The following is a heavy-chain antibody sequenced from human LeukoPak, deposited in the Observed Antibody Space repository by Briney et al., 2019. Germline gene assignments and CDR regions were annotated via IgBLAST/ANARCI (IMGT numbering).Heavy chain of an antibody. CDR3: VRVSGKTMIP. V-gene: IGHV4-34*01. CDR2: INHSGST. Sequence: SETLSLTCAVYGGSFSGYYWTWIRQPPGKGLEWIGEINHSGSTNYNPSLKSRVTISVDTSKNQFSLKLSSVTAADTAVYYCVRVSGKTMIPWGQGTLVTVSS. CDR1: GGSFSGYY. J-gene: IGHJ5*02. D-gene: IGHD3-22*01.